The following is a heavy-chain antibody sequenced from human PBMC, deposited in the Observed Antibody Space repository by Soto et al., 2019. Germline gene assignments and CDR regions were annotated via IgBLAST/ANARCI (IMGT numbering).Heavy chain of an antibody. Sequence: EVQLVESGGGLVQPGGSLRLSCAASGFTFSSYEMNWVRQAPGKGLEWVSYITGSGNTIYYADSEKGRFTISRDNAKNSMYLQMNSLRAEDTAVYYCARGGSYFDYWGQGTLVTVSS. D-gene: IGHD1-26*01. V-gene: IGHV3-48*03. CDR2: ITGSGNTI. J-gene: IGHJ4*02. CDR1: GFTFSSYE. CDR3: ARGGSYFDY.